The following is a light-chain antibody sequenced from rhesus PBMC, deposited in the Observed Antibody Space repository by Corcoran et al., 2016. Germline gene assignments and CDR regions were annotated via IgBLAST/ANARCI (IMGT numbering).Light chain of an antibody. CDR2: YAS. CDR3: QQYNSDPWT. V-gene: IGKV1-37*01. Sequence: DIQMTQSPSSLSASVGDRVTITCRASQGISSYLAWYQQKPGKAPKPLIDYASHLESGVPSRFSGSGSGTEFTLTISSLQPEDFATYYCQQYNSDPWTFGQGTKVEIK. CDR1: QGISSY. J-gene: IGKJ1*01.